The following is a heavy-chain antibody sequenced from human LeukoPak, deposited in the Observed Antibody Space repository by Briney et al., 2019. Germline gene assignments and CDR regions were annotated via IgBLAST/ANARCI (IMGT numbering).Heavy chain of an antibody. CDR2: INPNSGGT. CDR1: GYTFTGYY. V-gene: IGHV1-2*02. J-gene: IGHJ3*02. D-gene: IGHD3-16*01. Sequence: ASVKVSCKASGYTFTGYYMDWVRQAPGQSLEWMGWINPNSGGTNYAQKFQGRVTMTRDTSINTTYMVLSRLRSDDTAVYYCARVNTAYMIGAAFDIWGQGTMVTVSS. CDR3: ARVNTAYMIGAAFDI.